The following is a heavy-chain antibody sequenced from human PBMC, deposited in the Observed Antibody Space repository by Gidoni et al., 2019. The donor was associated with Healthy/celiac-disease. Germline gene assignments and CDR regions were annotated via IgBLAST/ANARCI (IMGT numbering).Heavy chain of an antibody. Sequence: QVQLVESGGGVVQPGRSLRLSCAASGFTFSSYAMHWVRQAPGKGLEWVAVISYDGSNKYYADSVKGRFTISRDNSKNTLYLQMNSLRAEDTAVYYCARGGPYCSGGSCYSFAFDIWGQGTMVTVSS. CDR3: ARGGPYCSGGSCYSFAFDI. V-gene: IGHV3-30*04. CDR2: ISYDGSNK. D-gene: IGHD2-15*01. J-gene: IGHJ3*02. CDR1: GFTFSSYA.